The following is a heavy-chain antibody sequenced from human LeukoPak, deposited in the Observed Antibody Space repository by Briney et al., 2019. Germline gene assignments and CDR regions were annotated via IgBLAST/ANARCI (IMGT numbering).Heavy chain of an antibody. CDR2: IIGSGGTT. D-gene: IGHD3-10*01. Sequence: GGSLRLSCAASGFTFSNYAMSWVRQAPGKGLEWVSTIIGSGGTTFYADSVEGRFTISRDNSKNTLYLQMNSLRAEDTAVYYCAKDNTYYYGSGSAFDCWGQGTLVTVSS. CDR3: AKDNTYYYGSGSAFDC. V-gene: IGHV3-23*01. J-gene: IGHJ4*02. CDR1: GFTFSNYA.